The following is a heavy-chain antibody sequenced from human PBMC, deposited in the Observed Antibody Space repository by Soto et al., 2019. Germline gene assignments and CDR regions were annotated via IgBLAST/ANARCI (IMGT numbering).Heavy chain of an antibody. CDR3: TRPQSSGWYDY. J-gene: IGHJ4*02. CDR1: GYSFINHW. CDR2: INPGDSDI. D-gene: IGHD6-19*01. Sequence: GESLKISCKGSGYSFINHWIAWVRRMPGKGLEWMGIINPGDSDIRYSPSFQGQITISADKSISTAYLQWSSLKASDTATYFCTRPQSSGWYDYWGQGTLVTVSS. V-gene: IGHV5-51*01.